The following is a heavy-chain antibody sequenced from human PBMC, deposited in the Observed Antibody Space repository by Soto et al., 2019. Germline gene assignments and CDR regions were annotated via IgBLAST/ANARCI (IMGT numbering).Heavy chain of an antibody. CDR2: IIPIFGTA. Sequence: GSAGKPSSKASLSSFSRYGMVWLRQAPGQGREWMGGIIPIFGTANYAQKFQGSVTITADESTSTAYMELSSLRSEDTAVYYCAWGNGPNLFAVWGQGTLVTGSS. D-gene: IGHD3-10*02. V-gene: IGHV1-69*13. J-gene: IGHJ1*01. CDR1: LSSFSRYG. CDR3: AWGNGPNLFAV.